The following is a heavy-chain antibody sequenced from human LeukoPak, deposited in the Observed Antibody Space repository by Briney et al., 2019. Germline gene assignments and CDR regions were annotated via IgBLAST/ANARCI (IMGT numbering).Heavy chain of an antibody. CDR2: IRYDGSNK. D-gene: IGHD4-11*01. CDR1: GFTFSSYG. Sequence: GGSLRLSCAASGFTFSSYGMHWVRQAPGKGLEWVAFIRYDGSNKYYADSVKGRFTISRDSSKNTLYLQMNSLRAEDTAVYYCAKDFHDYSNYRYYYYYYMDVWGKGTTVTVSS. CDR3: AKDFHDYSNYRYYYYYYMDV. V-gene: IGHV3-30*02. J-gene: IGHJ6*03.